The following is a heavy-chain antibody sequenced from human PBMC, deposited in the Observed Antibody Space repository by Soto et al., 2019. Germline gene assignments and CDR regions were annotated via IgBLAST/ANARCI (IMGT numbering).Heavy chain of an antibody. CDR3: AKGRGAAYYFDV. CDR2: ISGTASHI. D-gene: IGHD3-10*01. J-gene: IGHJ4*02. V-gene: IGHV3-21*01. CDR1: GLSFSRYA. Sequence: LLVESGGGLVKPGGSLRLSCAGSGLSFSRYAMNWVRQAPGKGLEWVASISGTASHIRYADSVRGRCTISKDDAKNSLSLQMTSRRAEDTAVYFWAKGRGAAYYFDVWGRGTLVSVSS.